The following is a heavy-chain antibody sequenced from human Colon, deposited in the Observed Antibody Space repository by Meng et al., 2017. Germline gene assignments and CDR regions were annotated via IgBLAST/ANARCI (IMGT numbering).Heavy chain of an antibody. CDR3: ARDFHSTMTVFDS. Sequence: VQLQESGPGLVEPSGTLSLTCAVSGGSITNDNWWRWVRQPPGKGLEWIGEIFHAGNTNYNPSLKSRVTMSLDKSKNQFSLTLTSVTAADTAVYYCARDFHSTMTVFDSWGQGTLVTVSS. CDR2: IFHAGNT. CDR1: GGSITNDNW. J-gene: IGHJ4*02. D-gene: IGHD3-22*01. V-gene: IGHV4-4*02.